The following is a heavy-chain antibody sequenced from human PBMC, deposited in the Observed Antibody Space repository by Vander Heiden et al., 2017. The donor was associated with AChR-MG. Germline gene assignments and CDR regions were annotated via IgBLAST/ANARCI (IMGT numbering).Heavy chain of an antibody. CDR1: GYTFSDYV. Sequence: QVQLVPSGADVKKPGASVKVSRKAYGYTFSDYVMHWVRQVPGQGLELMGRINPDNGVLSYAQKFHDRVTMTRDRSTDTVHMELTRLGSDDTAVYFCARGQDFHVEYFQYWGQGTLVTVSS. V-gene: IGHV1-2*06. D-gene: IGHD3-3*01. CDR3: ARGQDFHVEYFQY. J-gene: IGHJ1*01. CDR2: INPDNGVL.